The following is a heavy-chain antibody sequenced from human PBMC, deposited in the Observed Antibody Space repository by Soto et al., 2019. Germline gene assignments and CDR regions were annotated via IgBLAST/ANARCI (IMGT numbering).Heavy chain of an antibody. CDR2: ITTGEGDI. V-gene: IGHV1-3*04. CDR1: GYTFISYE. Sequence: ASVKVSCKASGYTFISYEIHWVRQAPGQSFEWMGRITTGEGDIKYSQKFQGRVTITRDTSASTADMELSSLRSEDTAVYYCARTRREGLPDSPYFDYWGQGTLVTVSS. CDR3: ARTRREGLPDSPYFDY. J-gene: IGHJ4*02. D-gene: IGHD3-3*01.